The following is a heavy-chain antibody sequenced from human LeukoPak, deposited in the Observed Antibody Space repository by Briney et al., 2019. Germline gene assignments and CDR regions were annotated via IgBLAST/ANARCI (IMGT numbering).Heavy chain of an antibody. Sequence: SVKVSCKASGGTFSSYAISWVRQAPGQGLEWMGEIIPIFGTANYAQKFQGRVTFTADESTSTAYMELSSLRSEDTAVYYCASRGPYHDFVVWGKGTTVTVSS. V-gene: IGHV1-69*13. CDR1: GGTFSSYA. CDR3: ASRGPYHDFVV. D-gene: IGHD3-3*01. J-gene: IGHJ6*04. CDR2: IIPIFGTA.